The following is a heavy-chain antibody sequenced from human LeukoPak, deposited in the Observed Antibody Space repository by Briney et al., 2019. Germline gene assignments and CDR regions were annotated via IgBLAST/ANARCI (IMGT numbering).Heavy chain of an antibody. CDR2: IYYSGST. J-gene: IGHJ3*02. Sequence: PSETLSLTCTVSGGSISSSSYYWGWIRQPPGKGLEWIGSIYYSGSTYYNPSLKSRVTISVDTSKNQFSLKLSPVTAADTAVYYCARCYYDSSGYCAFDIWGQGTMVTVSS. D-gene: IGHD3-22*01. CDR3: ARCYYDSSGYCAFDI. CDR1: GGSISSSSYY. V-gene: IGHV4-39*01.